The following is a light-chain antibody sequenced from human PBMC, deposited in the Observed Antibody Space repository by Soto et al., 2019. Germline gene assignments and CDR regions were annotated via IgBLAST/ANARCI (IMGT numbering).Light chain of an antibody. Sequence: QSVLTQPPSVSAAPGQKVTISCSGSSSNIGNNYVSWYQQLPGTAPKLLIYENNKRPSGIPDRFSGSKSGTSATLGITGLQTGDEADYYCGTWDSSLSAYVFGTGPKVTVL. CDR2: ENN. CDR1: SSNIGNNY. CDR3: GTWDSSLSAYV. V-gene: IGLV1-51*02. J-gene: IGLJ1*01.